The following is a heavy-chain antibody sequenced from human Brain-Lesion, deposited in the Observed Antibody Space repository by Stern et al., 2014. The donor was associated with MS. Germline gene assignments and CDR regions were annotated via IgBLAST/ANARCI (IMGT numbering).Heavy chain of an antibody. CDR3: ARHDSVPRPSQLYSARDRGPGYFDY. CDR2: IYYSGFT. Sequence: VQLVESGPGLVKPSETLSLTCTVSGGSLSSSTYYWAWIRQPPGKGLGGIGNIYYSGFTYYNPSLKSRVTISVDMSKNQFSLKLSSVTAADTAIYYCARHDSVPRPSQLYSARDRGPGYFDYWGQGTLVTVSS. D-gene: IGHD1-26*01. CDR1: GGSLSSSTYY. V-gene: IGHV4-39*01. J-gene: IGHJ4*02.